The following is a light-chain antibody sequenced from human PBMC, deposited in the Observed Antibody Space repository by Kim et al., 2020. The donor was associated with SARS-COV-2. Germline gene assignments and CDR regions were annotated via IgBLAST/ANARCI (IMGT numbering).Light chain of an antibody. Sequence: SASVGDRVTITCRASHSISTWLAWYQQKPGKAPNLLIYKASSLQSGVPSRFSGSGSGTEFTLTISSLQPDDFATYYCQQYSSFRTFGQGTKVEVK. CDR2: KAS. CDR3: QQYSSFRT. V-gene: IGKV1-5*03. CDR1: HSISTW. J-gene: IGKJ1*01.